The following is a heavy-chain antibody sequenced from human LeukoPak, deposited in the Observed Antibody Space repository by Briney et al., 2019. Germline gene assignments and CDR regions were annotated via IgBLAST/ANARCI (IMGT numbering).Heavy chain of an antibody. CDR1: GYTFTSYG. CDR3: ARDGTEYYYDSSGYYDLDY. Sequence: ASVKVSCKASGYTFTSYGISWVRQAPGQGLEWMGWISAYNGNTNYAQKLQGRVTMTTDTSTSTAYMELRSLRSDDTAVYYCARDGTEYYYDSSGYYDLDYWGQGTLVTVSS. V-gene: IGHV1-18*01. J-gene: IGHJ4*02. D-gene: IGHD3-22*01. CDR2: ISAYNGNT.